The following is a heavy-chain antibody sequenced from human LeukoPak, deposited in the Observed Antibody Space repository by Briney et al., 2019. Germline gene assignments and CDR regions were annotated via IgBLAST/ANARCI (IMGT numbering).Heavy chain of an antibody. CDR2: IYYSGST. V-gene: IGHV4-31*03. J-gene: IGHJ4*02. D-gene: IGHD3-22*01. CDR1: GGSINSGGYY. Sequence: SRTLSLTCTVSGGSINSGGYYWSWIRQHPGKGLEWIGYIYYSGSTYYNPSLKSRVTISVDTSKNQFSSKLSSVTAADTAVYYCARAGISYDSSSGYYYSELDYWGQGTLVTVSS. CDR3: ARAGISYDSSSGYYYSELDY.